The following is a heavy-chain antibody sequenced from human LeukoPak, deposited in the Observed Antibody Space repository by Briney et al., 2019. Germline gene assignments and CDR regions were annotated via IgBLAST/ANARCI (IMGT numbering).Heavy chain of an antibody. CDR3: GTCDSSGYYQIVY. CDR1: GYSFTSYW. CDR2: IYPGDSDT. Sequence: GESLKISCKGSGYSFTSYWIGWVRQMPGKGLEWMGIIYPGDSDTRYSPSFQGQVTISADKSISPAYLQWSSLKASDTAMYYCGTCDSSGYYQIVYWGQGTLVTVSS. J-gene: IGHJ4*02. D-gene: IGHD3-22*01. V-gene: IGHV5-51*01.